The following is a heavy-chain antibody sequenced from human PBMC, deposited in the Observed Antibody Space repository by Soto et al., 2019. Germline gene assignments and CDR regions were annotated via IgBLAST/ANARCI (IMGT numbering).Heavy chain of an antibody. J-gene: IGHJ5*02. CDR1: GGSFSGYY. V-gene: IGHV4-34*01. Sequence: SEILSLTCAVYGGSFSGYYWSWIRQPPGKGLEWIGEINHSGSTNYNPSLKSRVTISVDTSKNQFSLKLSSVTAADTAVYYCARGAVLRYFDWLNPWGQGTLVTVSS. CDR3: ARGAVLRYFDWLNP. D-gene: IGHD3-9*01. CDR2: INHSGST.